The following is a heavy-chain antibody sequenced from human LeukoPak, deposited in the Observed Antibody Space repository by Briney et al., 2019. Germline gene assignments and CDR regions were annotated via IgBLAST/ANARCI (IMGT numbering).Heavy chain of an antibody. CDR2: IWYDGSNK. CDR3: ARDCGIAAAGTLDY. J-gene: IGHJ4*02. D-gene: IGHD6-13*01. Sequence: GGSLRLSCAASGFTFSSYSMNWVRQAPGKGLEWVAVIWYDGSNKHYADSVKGRFTISRDNSKNTVYLQMNRLRAEDTAVYYCARDCGIAAAGTLDYWGQGTLVTVSS. V-gene: IGHV3-33*08. CDR1: GFTFSSYS.